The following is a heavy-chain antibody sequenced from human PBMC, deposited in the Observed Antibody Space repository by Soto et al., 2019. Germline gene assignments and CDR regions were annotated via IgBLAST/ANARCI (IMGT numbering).Heavy chain of an antibody. CDR3: ARDPDYYDSSGRIDY. J-gene: IGHJ4*01. V-gene: IGHV1-18*01. CDR1: GYIFTSYG. Sequence: ASVKVSCKASGYIFTSYGLSWVRQAPGQGLEWMGWISAYNGNRNYAQKFQGRVIMTTDISTSTAYMELRSLTSDDTAVYFCARDPDYYDSSGRIDYWGHGTQVTVSS. D-gene: IGHD3-22*01. CDR2: ISAYNGNR.